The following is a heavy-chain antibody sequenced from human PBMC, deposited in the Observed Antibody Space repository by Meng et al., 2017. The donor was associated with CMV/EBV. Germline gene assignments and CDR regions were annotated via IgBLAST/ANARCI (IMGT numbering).Heavy chain of an antibody. CDR2: IYSGGST. CDR1: GFTVSSNY. J-gene: IGHJ5*02. D-gene: IGHD5-18*01. CDR3: AREVGYSYGDNWFDP. V-gene: IGHV3-53*01. Sequence: LSLTCAASGFTVSSNYMSWVRQAPGKGLEWVSVIYSGGSTYHADSVKGRFTISRDNSKNTLYLQMNSLRAEDTAVYYCAREVGYSYGDNWFDPWGQGTLVTVSS.